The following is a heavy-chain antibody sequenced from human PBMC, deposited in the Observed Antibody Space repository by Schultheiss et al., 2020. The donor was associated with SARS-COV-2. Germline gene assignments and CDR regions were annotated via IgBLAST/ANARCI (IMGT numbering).Heavy chain of an antibody. D-gene: IGHD3-22*01. CDR3: ANRDLDYDSSGYYLD. J-gene: IGHJ4*02. Sequence: GGSLRLSCAASGFSFSTYAMHWVRQAPGKGLEWVAVISYDGTNKRYADSVKGRFTISRDNSKNTLYLQMNSLRAEDTAVYYCANRDLDYDSSGYYLDWGQGTLVTVSS. V-gene: IGHV3-30*04. CDR2: ISYDGTNK. CDR1: GFSFSTYA.